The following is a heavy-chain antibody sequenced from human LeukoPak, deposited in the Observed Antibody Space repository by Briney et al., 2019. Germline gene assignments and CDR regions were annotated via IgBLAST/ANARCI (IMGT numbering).Heavy chain of an antibody. Sequence: GGSLRLSCAASGFTFSSYAMSWVRQAPGKGLEWVAVIWYDGSNKYYADSVKGRFTISRDNSKNTLYLQMNSLRAEDTAVYYCARVTGYPYYFDYWGQGTLVTVSS. J-gene: IGHJ4*02. CDR1: GFTFSSYA. CDR2: IWYDGSNK. V-gene: IGHV3-33*08. CDR3: ARVTGYPYYFDY. D-gene: IGHD3-9*01.